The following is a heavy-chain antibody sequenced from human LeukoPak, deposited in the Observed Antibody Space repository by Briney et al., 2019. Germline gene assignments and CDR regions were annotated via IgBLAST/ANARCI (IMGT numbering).Heavy chain of an antibody. CDR1: GFSFTMYG. CDR2: ISTDGNNE. D-gene: IGHD6-19*01. CDR3: AKDQIGWAPGYVSGPLDQ. Sequence: GGSLRLSCAASGFSFTMYGIHWVRQAPGKGLEWVAVISTDGNNEYYANSVKGRFTISRDNSKNTVYLEMTSLRAEDTAVYYCAKDQIGWAPGYVSGPLDQWGQGTLVTVSS. J-gene: IGHJ4*02. V-gene: IGHV3-30*18.